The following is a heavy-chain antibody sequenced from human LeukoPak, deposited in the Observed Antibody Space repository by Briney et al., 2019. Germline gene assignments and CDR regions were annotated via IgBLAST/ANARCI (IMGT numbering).Heavy chain of an antibody. J-gene: IGHJ4*02. D-gene: IGHD3-16*01. CDR3: ARDWMGAADY. CDR1: GFTFSSYA. CDR2: ISYDGSNK. Sequence: GGSLRLSCAASGFTFSSYAMHWVRQAPGKGLEWVAVISYDGSNKYYADSVKGRFTISRDNSKNTLYLQMNSLRAEDTTVYYCARDWMGAADYWGQGTLVTVSS. V-gene: IGHV3-30*04.